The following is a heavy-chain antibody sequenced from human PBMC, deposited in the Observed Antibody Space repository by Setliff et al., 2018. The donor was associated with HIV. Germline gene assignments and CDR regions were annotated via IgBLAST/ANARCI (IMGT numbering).Heavy chain of an antibody. Sequence: SETLSLTCSVSGGSISSSNYYGGWIRQPPGKGLEWIGYIYYSGSTNYNPSLKSRVTISVDTSKNQFSLKLNSLIAADTAVYFCARGGSDYYDYPYFDSWGQGTLVTVSS. V-gene: IGHV4-61*05. J-gene: IGHJ4*02. CDR1: GGSISSSNYY. CDR3: ARGGSDYYDYPYFDS. CDR2: IYYSGST. D-gene: IGHD3-22*01.